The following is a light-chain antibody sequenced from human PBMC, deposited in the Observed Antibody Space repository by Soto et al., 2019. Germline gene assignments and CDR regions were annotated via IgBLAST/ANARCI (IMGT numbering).Light chain of an antibody. CDR2: DAS. CDR3: QQSYSTLWT. CDR1: QSISSY. J-gene: IGKJ1*01. V-gene: IGKV1-39*01. Sequence: DIQMTQSPSSLSASVGDIVTITCRASQSISSYLNWYQQKPGKAPKLLIYDASSLPSGVPSRFICSGSGTDFTLTISSLQPEDFSTYYCQQSYSTLWTFGQGTKVEIK.